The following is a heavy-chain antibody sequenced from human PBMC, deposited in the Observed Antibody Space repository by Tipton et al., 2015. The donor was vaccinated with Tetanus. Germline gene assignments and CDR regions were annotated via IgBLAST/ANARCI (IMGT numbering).Heavy chain of an antibody. D-gene: IGHD2-15*01. J-gene: IGHJ4*03. CDR3: AREADWSGGSGVSGGGGP. Sequence: SLRLSCAASGFTFNGYGMHWVRQAPGKGLEWLALVWYDGSKQYYADSVKGRFTISRDNSKNTLYLQMNSLRAEDTALYYCAREADWSGGSGVSGGGGPRGQGTQGTGFS. CDR1: GFTFNGYG. CDR2: VWYDGSKQ. V-gene: IGHV3-33*01.